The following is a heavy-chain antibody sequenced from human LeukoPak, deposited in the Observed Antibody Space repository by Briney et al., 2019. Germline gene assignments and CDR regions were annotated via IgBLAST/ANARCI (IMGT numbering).Heavy chain of an antibody. CDR3: ARSPDYPFWSGYYTWSYYYMDV. J-gene: IGHJ6*03. V-gene: IGHV4-39*01. D-gene: IGHD3-3*01. CDR2: IYYSGST. Sequence: PSETLSLTCTVSGGSISSSSYYWGWIRQPPGKGLEWIVSIYYSGSTYYNPSLKSRVTISVDTSKNQFSLKLSSVTAADTAVYYCARSPDYPFWSGYYTWSYYYMDVWGKGTTVTVSS. CDR1: GGSISSSSYY.